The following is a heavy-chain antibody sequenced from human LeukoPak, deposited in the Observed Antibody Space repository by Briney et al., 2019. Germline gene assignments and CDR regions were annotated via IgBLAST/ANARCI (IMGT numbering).Heavy chain of an antibody. V-gene: IGHV3-48*04. CDR1: GFTFSSYS. CDR3: ARDAMTTVTYFDY. J-gene: IGHJ4*02. Sequence: GGSLRLSCAASGFTFSSYSMNWVRQAPGKGLEWVSYISRSSSTIYYADSVKGRFTISRDNAKNSLDLQMNSLRAEDTAVYYCARDAMTTVTYFDYWGQGTLVTVSS. D-gene: IGHD4-17*01. CDR2: ISRSSSTI.